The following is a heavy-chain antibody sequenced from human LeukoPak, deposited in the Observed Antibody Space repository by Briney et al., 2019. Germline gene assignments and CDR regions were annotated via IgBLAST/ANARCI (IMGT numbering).Heavy chain of an antibody. J-gene: IGHJ4*02. CDR2: ISSSSSTI. D-gene: IGHD3-22*01. CDR3: ARDLLNYYDSKYYFDY. V-gene: IGHV3-48*01. Sequence: QAGGSLRLSCAASGFTFSSYSMNWVRQAPGKGLEWVSYISSSSSTIYYADSVKGRFTISRDNAKNSLYLQMNSLRAEDTAVYYCARDLLNYYDSKYYFDYWGQGTLVTVSS. CDR1: GFTFSSYS.